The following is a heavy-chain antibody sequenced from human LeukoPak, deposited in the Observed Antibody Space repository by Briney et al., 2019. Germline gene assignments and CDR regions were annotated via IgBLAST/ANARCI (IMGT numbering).Heavy chain of an antibody. CDR2: IKQDGSEK. D-gene: IGHD3-22*01. J-gene: IGHJ4*02. CDR3: ASHYYDSSGYYLFDY. Sequence: GGSLRLFCAASGFTFSSYWMSWVRQAPGKGLEWVANIKQDGSEKYYVDSVKGRFTISRDNAKNSLYLQMNSLRAEDTAVYYCASHYYDSSGYYLFDYWGQGTLVTVSS. CDR1: GFTFSSYW. V-gene: IGHV3-7*01.